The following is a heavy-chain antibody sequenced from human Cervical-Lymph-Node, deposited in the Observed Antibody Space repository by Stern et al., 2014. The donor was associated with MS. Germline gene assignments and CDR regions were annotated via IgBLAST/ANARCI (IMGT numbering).Heavy chain of an antibody. CDR3: ARGYSSGWDYFDY. V-gene: IGHV4-61*02. CDR2: TYTSGST. J-gene: IGHJ4*02. D-gene: IGHD6-19*01. Sequence: QVQLQESGPGLVKPSQTLSLTCTVSGGSISSGSHYWSWIRQPAGKGLEWIGRTYTSGSTNYNPSLKSRVTISVDPSKNQFSLKVSSVTAADTAVYYCARGYSSGWDYFDYWGQGTLVTVSS. CDR1: GGSISSGSHY.